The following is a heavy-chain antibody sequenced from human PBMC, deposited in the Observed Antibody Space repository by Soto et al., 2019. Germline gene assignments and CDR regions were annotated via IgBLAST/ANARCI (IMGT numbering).Heavy chain of an antibody. J-gene: IGHJ3*01. CDR3: GKDPNGDYVGGFDF. CDR1: GFTFNSYA. V-gene: IGHV3-23*01. Sequence: PGGSLRLSCATSGFTFNSYAMSWVRQAPGKGLEWVSGISASGGGTYYLDSVKGRFTISTDSSTNTLYLQMNSLRVEDTALYFCGKDPNGDYVGGFDFWGPGTMVTVSS. CDR2: ISASGGGT. D-gene: IGHD4-17*01.